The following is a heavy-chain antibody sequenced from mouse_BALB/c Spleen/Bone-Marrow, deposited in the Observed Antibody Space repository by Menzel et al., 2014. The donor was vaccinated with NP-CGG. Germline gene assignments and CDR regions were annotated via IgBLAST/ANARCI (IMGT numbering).Heavy chain of an antibody. CDR2: ISSGGST. CDR3: ARGNGFEGFAY. J-gene: IGHJ3*01. D-gene: IGHD1-2*01. Sequence: EVKVVESGGGLVKPGGSLKLSCAASGFTFSSYAMSWVRQTPEKRLEWVASISSGGSTYYPDSVKGRFTISRDNARNILYLQMSSLRSEDTAMYYCARGNGFEGFAYRGQGTLVTVSA. CDR1: GFTFSSYA. V-gene: IGHV5-6-5*01.